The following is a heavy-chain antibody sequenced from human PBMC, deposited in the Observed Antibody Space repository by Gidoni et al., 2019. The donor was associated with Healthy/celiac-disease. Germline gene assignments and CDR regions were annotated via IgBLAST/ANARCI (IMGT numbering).Heavy chain of an antibody. Sequence: EVQLVESGGGLVQPGGYLRLSGAAAGFTFSSYWMSWVRQAPGKGLEWVANIKQDGSEKYYVDSVKGRFTISRDNAKNSLYLQMNSLRAEDTAVYYCARLWEGNYFDYWGQGTLVTVSS. J-gene: IGHJ4*02. CDR2: IKQDGSEK. CDR1: GFTFSSYW. CDR3: ARLWEGNYFDY. V-gene: IGHV3-7*01. D-gene: IGHD5-18*01.